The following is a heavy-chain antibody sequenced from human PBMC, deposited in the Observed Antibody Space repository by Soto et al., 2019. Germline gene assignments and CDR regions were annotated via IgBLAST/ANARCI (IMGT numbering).Heavy chain of an antibody. Sequence: QVLLQESGPGLLKPSQTLSLTCTVSGESLSGGVDYWSWIRQSSGGGLEWIGYVFPTGRTSYNPSLKSRVTISADTSKNQFSLRLTSLTAADTAVYYCAKTTAGRGYFDPWGHGSPVTVSS. J-gene: IGHJ4*01. V-gene: IGHV4-31*03. CDR2: VFPTGRT. D-gene: IGHD4-17*01. CDR3: AKTTAGRGYFDP. CDR1: GESLSGGVDY.